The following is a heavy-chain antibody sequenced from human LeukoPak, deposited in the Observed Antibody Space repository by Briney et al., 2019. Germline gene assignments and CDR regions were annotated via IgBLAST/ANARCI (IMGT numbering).Heavy chain of an antibody. CDR2: ISGSGSDI. CDR1: GFTFSDYY. V-gene: IGHV3-11*04. J-gene: IGHJ1*01. D-gene: IGHD2-2*01. CDR3: AKGATVVPAAMVYFQH. Sequence: GGSLRLSCATSGFTFSDYYTSWIRQAPGKGLEWLSYISGSGSDINYADSVKGRFTVSRDNAKSALYLQMNSLRAEDTAVYYCAKGATVVPAAMVYFQHWGQGTLVTVSS.